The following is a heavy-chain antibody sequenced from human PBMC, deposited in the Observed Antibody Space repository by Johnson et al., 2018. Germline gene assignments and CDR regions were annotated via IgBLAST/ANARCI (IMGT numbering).Heavy chain of an antibody. Sequence: VQLVESGAEVKKPGASVKVSCKASGYTFTSYDINWVRQATGQGLEWMGWMNPNSGNTGYAQKFQGRVTMTRNTSISTAYMELSSLRSEDTAVYYCARRRGDTIFGVVNYYYYYYMDVWGKGTTVTVSS. D-gene: IGHD3-3*01. CDR1: GYTFTSYD. CDR2: MNPNSGNT. CDR3: ARRRGDTIFGVVNYYYYYYMDV. J-gene: IGHJ6*03. V-gene: IGHV1-8*01.